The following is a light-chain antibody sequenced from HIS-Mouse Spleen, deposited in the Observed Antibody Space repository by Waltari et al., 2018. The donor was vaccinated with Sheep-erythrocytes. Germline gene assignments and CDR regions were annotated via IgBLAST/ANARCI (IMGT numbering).Light chain of an antibody. CDR2: QDS. CDR1: KLGDKY. J-gene: IGLJ2*01. Sequence: SYELTQPTSVSVSPGPTASITCPGAKLGDKYACWYQQKPGQSPVLVIYQDSKRPSGIPERFSGSNSGNTATLTISGTQAMDEADYYCQAWDSSTVVFGGGTKLTVL. CDR3: QAWDSSTVV. V-gene: IGLV3-1*01.